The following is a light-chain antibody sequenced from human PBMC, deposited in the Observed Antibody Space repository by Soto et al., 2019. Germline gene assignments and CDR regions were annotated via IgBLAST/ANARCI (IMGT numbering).Light chain of an antibody. J-gene: IGKJ1*01. Sequence: EIVMTQSPATLYLSPGERATLSCRASQSVSSNLAWYQQKPGQAPRLLLYGASTRATGIPARFSGSGSGTDFTLTISSRQSEEFAVYYCQQYNNWPPGTFGQGTKVEIK. CDR3: QQYNNWPPGT. CDR2: GAS. CDR1: QSVSSN. V-gene: IGKV3-15*01.